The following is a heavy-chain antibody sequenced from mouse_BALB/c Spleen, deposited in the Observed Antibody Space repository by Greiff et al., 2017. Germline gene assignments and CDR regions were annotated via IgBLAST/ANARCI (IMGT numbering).Heavy chain of an antibody. CDR1: GYSITSDYA. J-gene: IGHJ3*01. CDR2: ISYSGST. CDR3: ARLAMMGWFAY. Sequence: VQLKESGPGLVKPSQSLSLTCTVTGYSITSDYAWNWIRQFPGNKLEWMGYISYSGSTSYNPSLKSRISITRDTSKNQFFLQLNSVTTEDTATYYCARLAMMGWFAYWGQGTLVTVPA. D-gene: IGHD2-3*01. V-gene: IGHV3-2*02.